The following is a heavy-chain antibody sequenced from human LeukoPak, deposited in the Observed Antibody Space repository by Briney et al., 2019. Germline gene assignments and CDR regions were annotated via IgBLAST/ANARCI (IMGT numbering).Heavy chain of an antibody. V-gene: IGHV4-34*01. CDR3: ARQGSGSSYYYYTLPY. D-gene: IGHD1-26*01. CDR1: GGSLSGYY. CDR2: INHSGNT. J-gene: IGHJ4*02. Sequence: SEPLSLTCAVYGGSLSGYYWSWIRQPPGKGLEWIGEINHSGNTNYNPSLKSRVTMSVDTPKNHFYLELISVTAADTAVYYCARQGSGSSYYYYTLPYWGQGTLVAVSS.